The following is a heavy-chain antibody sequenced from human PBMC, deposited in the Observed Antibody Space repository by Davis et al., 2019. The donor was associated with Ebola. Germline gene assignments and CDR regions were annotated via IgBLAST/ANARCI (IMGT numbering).Heavy chain of an antibody. CDR3: ARDLVTYYYDSSGYYSTYGMDV. Sequence: MPSETLSLTCTVSGGSISSGDYYWSWIRQPPGKGLEWIGYIYYSGSTYYNPSLKSRVTISVDTSKNQFSLKLSSVTAADTAVYYCARDLVTYYYDSSGYYSTYGMDVWGQGTTVTVSS. CDR2: IYYSGST. J-gene: IGHJ6*02. D-gene: IGHD3-22*01. CDR1: GGSISSGDYY. V-gene: IGHV4-30-4*02.